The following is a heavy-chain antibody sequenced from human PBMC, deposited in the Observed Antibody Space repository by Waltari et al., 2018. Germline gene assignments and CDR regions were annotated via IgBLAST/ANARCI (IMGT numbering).Heavy chain of an antibody. CDR2: IYYSGST. J-gene: IGHJ4*02. V-gene: IGHV4-59*01. CDR1: GGSISSYS. CDR3: ARELDSSSAGLLYY. D-gene: IGHD6-13*01. Sequence: QVQLQESGPGLVKPSETLSLTCTVSGGSISSYSWSWIRQPPGKGLEWIGYIYYSGSTNYNPSLKSRVTISVDTSKNQFSLKLSSVTAADTAVYYCARELDSSSAGLLYYWGQGTLVTVSS.